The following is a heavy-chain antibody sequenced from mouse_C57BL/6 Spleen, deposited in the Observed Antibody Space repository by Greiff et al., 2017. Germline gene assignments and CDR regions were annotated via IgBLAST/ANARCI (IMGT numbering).Heavy chain of an antibody. Sequence: QVQLQPSGAELVKPGASVKMSCKASGYTFTTYPIEWMKQNHGKSLEWIGNFHPYNDDTKYNEKLKGKATLTVENSSSPVYFELSRLTSDDSAFYYCGRGEYYGSSHYYAMDYWGQGTSVTVSS. CDR2: FHPYNDDT. D-gene: IGHD1-1*01. CDR3: GRGEYYGSSHYYAMDY. CDR1: GYTFTTYP. V-gene: IGHV1-47*01. J-gene: IGHJ4*01.